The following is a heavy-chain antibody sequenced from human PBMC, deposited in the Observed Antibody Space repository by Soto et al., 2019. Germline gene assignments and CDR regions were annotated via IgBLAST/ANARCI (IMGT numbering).Heavy chain of an antibody. D-gene: IGHD6-25*01. Sequence: SETLSLTCAVYGGSFSGYYWSWIRQPPGKGLEWIGEINHSGSTDYNPSLKSRVTISVDTSKNQFSLKLSSVTAADTAVYYCARRLGDGSGRTNWFDPWGQGTLVTVSS. V-gene: IGHV4-34*01. CDR2: INHSGST. CDR1: GGSFSGYY. CDR3: ARRLGDGSGRTNWFDP. J-gene: IGHJ5*02.